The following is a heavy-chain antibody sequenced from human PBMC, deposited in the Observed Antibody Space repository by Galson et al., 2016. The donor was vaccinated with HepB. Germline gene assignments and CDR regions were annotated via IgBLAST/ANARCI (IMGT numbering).Heavy chain of an antibody. Sequence: ETLSLTCSVSGGSISSTTYYWGWIRQPPGRGLEWIGSIFHSGHTYYNSSLKSRVTITVDTSKNQFSLKLNSVTAADTAVYHCARPRTSGYYYSALDVWGQGAMVTVSS. V-gene: IGHV4-39*01. J-gene: IGHJ3*01. CDR2: IFHSGHT. CDR3: ARPRTSGYYYSALDV. D-gene: IGHD3-22*01. CDR1: GGSISSTTYY.